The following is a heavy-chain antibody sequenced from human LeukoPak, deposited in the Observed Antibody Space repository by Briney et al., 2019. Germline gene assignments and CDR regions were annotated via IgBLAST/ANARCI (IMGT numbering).Heavy chain of an antibody. CDR1: GGPISSSDW. CDR2: IFHTGRT. CDR3: ARLAGGNVAVSGAFDY. Sequence: SETLSLTCTVSGGPISSSDWWSWVRQPPGKGLEWVGEIFHTGRTNYNPSLKSRVTISVDKSKKQFSLKLNSVTAADTAVYYCARLAGGNVAVSGAFDYWGQGALVTVSS. D-gene: IGHD6-19*01. V-gene: IGHV4-4*02. J-gene: IGHJ4*02.